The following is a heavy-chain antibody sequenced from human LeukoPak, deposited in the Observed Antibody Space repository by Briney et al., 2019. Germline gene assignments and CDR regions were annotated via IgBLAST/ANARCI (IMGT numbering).Heavy chain of an antibody. Sequence: SVKVSCKASGGTFSSYAISWVRQAPGQGLEWMGRIIPILGIANYAQEFQGRVTITADKSTSTAYMELSSLRSEDTAVYYCATAYYYDSSGYYYEEGPALDPWGQGTLVTVSS. J-gene: IGHJ5*02. CDR2: IIPILGIA. V-gene: IGHV1-69*04. D-gene: IGHD3-22*01. CDR1: GGTFSSYA. CDR3: ATAYYYDSSGYYYEEGPALDP.